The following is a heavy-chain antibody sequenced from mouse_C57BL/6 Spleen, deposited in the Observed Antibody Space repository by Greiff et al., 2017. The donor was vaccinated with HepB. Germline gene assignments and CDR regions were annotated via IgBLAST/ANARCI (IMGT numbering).Heavy chain of an antibody. CDR1: GFTFSSYA. J-gene: IGHJ1*03. CDR2: ISDGGSYT. D-gene: IGHD1-1*01. CDR3: ARGYGSHWYFDV. V-gene: IGHV5-4*01. Sequence: EVQGVESGGGLVKPGGSLKLSCAASGFTFSSYAMSWVRQTPEKRLEWVATISDGGSYTYYPDNVKGRFTISRDNAKNNLYLQMSHLKSEDTAMYYCARGYGSHWYFDVWGTGTTVTVSS.